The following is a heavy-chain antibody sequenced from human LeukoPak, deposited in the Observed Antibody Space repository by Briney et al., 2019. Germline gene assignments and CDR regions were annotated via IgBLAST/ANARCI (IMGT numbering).Heavy chain of an antibody. D-gene: IGHD6-13*01. CDR3: ARPGIAAAMDV. V-gene: IGHV3-66*01. Sequence: PGGSLRLSCAASGFTVSSNYMSWVRQAPGKGLEWVSVIYSGGSTYYADSVKGRFTISRDNSKNTLYLQMNSLRAEDTAVYYCARPGIAAAMDVWGQGTTVTVSS. CDR1: GFTVSSNY. J-gene: IGHJ6*02. CDR2: IYSGGST.